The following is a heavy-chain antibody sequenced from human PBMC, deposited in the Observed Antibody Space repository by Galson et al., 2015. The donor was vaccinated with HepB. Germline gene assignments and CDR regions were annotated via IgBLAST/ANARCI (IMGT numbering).Heavy chain of an antibody. CDR3: AKVSYSSSWYNNWFDP. J-gene: IGHJ5*02. CDR1: GFTFSSHG. CDR2: ISYDGSNK. D-gene: IGHD6-13*01. Sequence: SLRLSCAASGFTFSSHGMHWVRQAPGKGLEWVAVISYDGSNKYYADSVKGRLTISRDNSKNTLYLQMNSLRAEDTAVYYCAKVSYSSSWYNNWFDPWGQGTLVTVSS. V-gene: IGHV3-30*18.